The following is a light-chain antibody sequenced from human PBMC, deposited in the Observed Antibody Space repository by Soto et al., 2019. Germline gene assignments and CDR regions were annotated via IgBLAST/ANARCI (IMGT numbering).Light chain of an antibody. J-gene: IGKJ2*01. CDR3: QQTYSTPRT. CDR2: GAS. Sequence: DIQVTQSPSSLSASVGDRVTITCRASQSISQYVNWYQQRPGRAPKFLIYGASSLQSGVQLRFSGSGSGTDFTLAISSLQPEYFATYYCQQTYSTPRTFGQGTKVEIK. V-gene: IGKV1-39*01. CDR1: QSISQY.